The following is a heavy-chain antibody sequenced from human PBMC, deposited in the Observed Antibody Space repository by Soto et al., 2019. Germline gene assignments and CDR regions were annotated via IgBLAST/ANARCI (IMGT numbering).Heavy chain of an antibody. CDR1: GGSIRSGGYY. CDR3: ARDRLMATAGTARHYFGLDV. J-gene: IGHJ6*02. Sequence: PSETLSLTCTVSGGSIRSGGYYWSRVRQNPRKGLEWIGNIYYSGNTYYNPSLKSRLTISVDTSKSQFSLNLSSVTAADTAVYYCARDRLMATAGTARHYFGLDVWGQGTTVTV. V-gene: IGHV4-31*03. D-gene: IGHD5-12*01. CDR2: IYYSGNT.